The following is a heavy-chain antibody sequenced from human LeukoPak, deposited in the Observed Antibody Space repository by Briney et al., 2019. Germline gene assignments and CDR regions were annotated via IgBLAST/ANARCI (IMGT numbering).Heavy chain of an antibody. Sequence: GGSLRLSCATSGFTFSMSSMHWVRLAPGKGLEWLAGISFDAANKFSGDSVKGRFSISRDNSKNTLYLQMNSLGLDDTAVYFCARGRAGIAAAGFDYWGQGTLVTVSS. D-gene: IGHD6-13*01. CDR3: ARGRAGIAAAGFDY. CDR1: GFTFSMSS. CDR2: ISFDAANK. J-gene: IGHJ4*02. V-gene: IGHV3-30*04.